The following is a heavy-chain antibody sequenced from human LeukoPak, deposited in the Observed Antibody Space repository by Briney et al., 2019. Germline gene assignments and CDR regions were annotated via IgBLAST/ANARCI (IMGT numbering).Heavy chain of an antibody. CDR1: GFTFTSHV. D-gene: IGHD3-10*01. CDR3: ATLSLVRGVPNVP. Sequence: GGSLRLSCAASGFTFTSHVMSWVRRAPGKGLEWVSTITGGGGSTYYADSVKGRFTISRDNSKNTLFLQMNSLRAEDTAVYYCATLSLVRGVPNVPWGQGTLVTVSS. J-gene: IGHJ5*02. V-gene: IGHV3-23*01. CDR2: ITGGGGST.